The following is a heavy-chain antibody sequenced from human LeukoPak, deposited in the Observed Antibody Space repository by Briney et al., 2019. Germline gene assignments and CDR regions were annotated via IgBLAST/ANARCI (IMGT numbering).Heavy chain of an antibody. CDR3: AKDRFYYDSSGYYYGWYDY. CDR2: ISGSGGST. Sequence: GGSLRLSCAASGFTFSSYAMSWVRQAPGKGLEWVSAISGSGGSTYYADPVKGRFTISRDNSKNTLYLQMNSLRAEDTAVYYCAKDRFYYDSSGYYYGWYDYWGQGTLVTVSS. V-gene: IGHV3-23*01. D-gene: IGHD3-22*01. J-gene: IGHJ4*02. CDR1: GFTFSSYA.